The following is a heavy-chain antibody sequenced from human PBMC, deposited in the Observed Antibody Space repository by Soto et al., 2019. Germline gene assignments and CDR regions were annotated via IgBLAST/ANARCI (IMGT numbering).Heavy chain of an antibody. CDR1: GGSVSSGSYY. V-gene: IGHV4-61*01. J-gene: IGHJ6*02. CDR3: ARDRYNWKAYYYYGMDV. CDR2: IYYSGST. D-gene: IGHD1-20*01. Sequence: LSLTCTVSGGSVSSGSYYWSWIRQPPGKGLEWIGYIYYSGSTNYNPSLKSRVTISVDTSKNQFSLKLSSVTAADTAVYYCARDRYNWKAYYYYGMDVWGQGTTVTVSS.